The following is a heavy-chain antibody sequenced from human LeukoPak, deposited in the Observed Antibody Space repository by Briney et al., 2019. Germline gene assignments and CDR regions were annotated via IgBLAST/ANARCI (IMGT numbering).Heavy chain of an antibody. CDR1: GFTFSTYA. V-gene: IGHV3-30*04. D-gene: IGHD3-3*01. Sequence: GGSLRLSCAASGFTFSTYAMHWVRQAPGKGLEWVAVIPYDGSNKYYADSVKGRFTISRENSKNRLYLQMNSLRAEDTAVYYCARDRRAPYYDFRSGYIDHYYMDVWGKGTTVTVSS. CDR2: IPYDGSNK. CDR3: ARDRRAPYYDFRSGYIDHYYMDV. J-gene: IGHJ6*03.